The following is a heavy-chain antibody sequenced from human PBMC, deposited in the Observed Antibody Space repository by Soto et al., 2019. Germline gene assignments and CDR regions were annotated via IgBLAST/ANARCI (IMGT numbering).Heavy chain of an antibody. CDR2: IYPGDSDT. CDR3: AILPQGYCSSTSCYENWFDP. J-gene: IGHJ5*02. D-gene: IGHD2-2*01. CDR1: GYSFTSYW. Sequence: GESLKISCKGSGYSFTSYWIGWVRQMPGKGLEWMGIIYPGDSDTRYSPSFQGQVTISADKSISPAYLQWSSLKASDTAMYYCAILPQGYCSSTSCYENWFDPWGQGTLVTVSS. V-gene: IGHV5-51*01.